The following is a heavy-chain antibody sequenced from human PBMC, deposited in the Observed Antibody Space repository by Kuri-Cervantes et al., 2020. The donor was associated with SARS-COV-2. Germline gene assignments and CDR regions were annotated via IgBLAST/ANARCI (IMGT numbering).Heavy chain of an antibody. CDR2: ISGSGGST. V-gene: IGHV3-23*01. Sequence: GESLKISCAASGFTFSSYAMSWVRQAPGKGLEWVSAISGSGGSTYYADSVKGRFTISRDNSKNTLYLQMNSLRAEDTAVYYCAAELADAFDIWGQGTMVTVSS. CDR1: GFTFSSYA. J-gene: IGHJ3*02. D-gene: IGHD1-1*01. CDR3: AAELADAFDI.